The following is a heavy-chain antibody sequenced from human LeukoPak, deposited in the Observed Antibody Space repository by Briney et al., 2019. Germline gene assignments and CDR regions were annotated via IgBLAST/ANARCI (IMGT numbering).Heavy chain of an antibody. Sequence: GRSLRLSCAASGFTFDDYATHWVRQAPGKGLEWVSGISWNSGSIGYANSVKGRFTISRDNAKNSLYLQMNNLRAEDTALYYCAKDINEVSAAISYYYYGMDVWGQGTTVTVPS. J-gene: IGHJ6*02. CDR2: ISWNSGSI. CDR1: GFTFDDYA. CDR3: AKDINEVSAAISYYYYGMDV. V-gene: IGHV3-9*01. D-gene: IGHD2-2*01.